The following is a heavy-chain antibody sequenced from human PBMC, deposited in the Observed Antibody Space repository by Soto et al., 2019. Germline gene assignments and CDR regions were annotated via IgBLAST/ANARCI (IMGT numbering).Heavy chain of an antibody. CDR2: VHESGST. CDR1: GDAISNYY. D-gene: IGHD1-20*01. CDR3: TRGTRALITSFFAY. J-gene: IGHJ4*02. Sequence: PSETLSLTCTVSGDAISNYYWSWIRQTPGRGLEWIGCVHESGSTDYNPSLKGRVTISLHMSRSQFSLSLRSATAADTATYYCTRGTRALITSFFAYWGQGIPVTVSS. V-gene: IGHV4-59*01.